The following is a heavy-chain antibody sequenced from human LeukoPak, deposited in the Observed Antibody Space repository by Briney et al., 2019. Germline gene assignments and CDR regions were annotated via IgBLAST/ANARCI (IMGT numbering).Heavy chain of an antibody. V-gene: IGHV4-39*01. D-gene: IGHD6-6*01. CDR1: GGSISSSSYY. J-gene: IGHJ4*02. CDR2: IYYSGST. Sequence: PSETLSLTCTVSGGSISSSSYYWGWIRQPPGKGLEWIGSIYYSGSTYYNPSLKSRVTISVDTSKNQFSLKLCSVTAADTAVYYCARHVGRSSSGFDYWGQGTLVTVSS. CDR3: ARHVGRSSSGFDY.